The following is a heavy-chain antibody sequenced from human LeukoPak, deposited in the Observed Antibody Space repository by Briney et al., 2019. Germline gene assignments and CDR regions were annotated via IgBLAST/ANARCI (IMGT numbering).Heavy chain of an antibody. CDR3: ARTPFGYSDY. D-gene: IGHD5-18*01. Sequence: GGSLRLSCAASGFTFNSYEMNWVRQAPGKGLEWVSYLNSSGGTKYYADSVKGRFTISRDNAKNSLFLQMNSLRAEDTAVYYCARTPFGYSDYWGQGTLVTVSS. CDR1: GFTFNSYE. J-gene: IGHJ4*02. CDR2: LNSSGGTK. V-gene: IGHV3-48*03.